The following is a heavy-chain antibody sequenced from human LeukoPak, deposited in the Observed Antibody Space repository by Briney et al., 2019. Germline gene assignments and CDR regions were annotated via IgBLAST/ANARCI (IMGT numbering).Heavy chain of an antibody. CDR1: GFTFDDYT. J-gene: IGHJ4*02. CDR2: ISWDGGST. D-gene: IGHD3-22*01. Sequence: GGSLRLSCAASGFTFDDYTMHWVRQAPGKGLEWVSLISWDGGSTYYADSVKGRFTISRDNSKNSLYLQMNSLRTEDTALYYCAKGSDSSGYYATFDYWGQGTLVTVSS. CDR3: AKGSDSSGYYATFDY. V-gene: IGHV3-43*01.